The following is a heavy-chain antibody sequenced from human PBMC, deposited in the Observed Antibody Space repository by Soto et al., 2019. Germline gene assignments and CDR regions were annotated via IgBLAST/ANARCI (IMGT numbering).Heavy chain of an antibody. CDR2: ISWNVGSI. V-gene: IGHV3-9*01. CDR3: ARDYGGNPGIY. Sequence: PGGSLRLSCAASGFTFDDYAMHWVRQAPGKGLEWVSGISWNVGSIAYADSVKGRFTISRDNAKNSLSLQMNSLRTEDTAVYYCARDYGGNPGIYWGQGALVTVSS. J-gene: IGHJ4*02. D-gene: IGHD2-15*01. CDR1: GFTFDDYA.